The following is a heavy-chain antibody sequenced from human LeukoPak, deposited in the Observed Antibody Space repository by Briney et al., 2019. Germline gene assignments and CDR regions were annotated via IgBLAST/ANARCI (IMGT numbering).Heavy chain of an antibody. J-gene: IGHJ4*02. Sequence: ASVKVSCKASGYTFTGYYMHWVRQAPGQGLEWMGWINPNSGGTNYAQKFQGRVTMTRDTSISTAYMELSRLRSDDTAVYYCARERGRIQLWLQYYWGQGTLDTVSS. CDR2: INPNSGGT. CDR3: ARERGRIQLWLQYY. V-gene: IGHV1-2*02. D-gene: IGHD5-18*01. CDR1: GYTFTGYY.